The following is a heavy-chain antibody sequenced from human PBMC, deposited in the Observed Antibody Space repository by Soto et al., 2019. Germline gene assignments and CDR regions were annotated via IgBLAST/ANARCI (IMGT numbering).Heavy chain of an antibody. V-gene: IGHV3-23*01. D-gene: IGHD2-21*02. J-gene: IGHJ6*02. Sequence: EVQLLESGGGLVQPGGSLRLSCAASGFTFSSYAMSWVRQAPGRGLEWVSAISGSGGSTYYADSVKGRFTISRDNSKNTLYLQMNSPRAEDTAVYYCAKCDRYYYYGMDVWGQGTTVTVSS. CDR3: AKCDRYYYYGMDV. CDR1: GFTFSSYA. CDR2: ISGSGGST.